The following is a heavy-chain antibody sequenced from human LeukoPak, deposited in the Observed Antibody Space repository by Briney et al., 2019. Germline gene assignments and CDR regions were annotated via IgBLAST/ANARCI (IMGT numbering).Heavy chain of an antibody. CDR3: ARVGSGYLYYYYMDV. J-gene: IGHJ6*03. CDR1: GGSISSYY. V-gene: IGHV4-59*01. D-gene: IGHD3-22*01. CDR2: IYYSGST. Sequence: SETLSLTCTVSGGSISSYYWSWIRQPPGKGLEWIGYIYYSGSTNYNPSLKSRVTISVDTSKNQFSLKLSSVTAADTAMYYCARVGSGYLYYYYMDVWGKGTTVTISS.